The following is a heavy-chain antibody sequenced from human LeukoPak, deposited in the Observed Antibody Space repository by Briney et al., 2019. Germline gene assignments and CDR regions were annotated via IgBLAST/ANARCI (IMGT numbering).Heavy chain of an antibody. Sequence: SETLSLTCTVSGGSISSSSYYWGWIRQPPGKGLEWIGSIYYSGSTYYNPSLKSRVTISVDTSKNQFSLKLSSVTAADTAVYYCARVPAYSSSSGIFDYWGQGTLVTVSS. CDR2: IYYSGST. CDR1: GGSISSSSYY. V-gene: IGHV4-39*01. D-gene: IGHD6-6*01. CDR3: ARVPAYSSSSGIFDY. J-gene: IGHJ4*02.